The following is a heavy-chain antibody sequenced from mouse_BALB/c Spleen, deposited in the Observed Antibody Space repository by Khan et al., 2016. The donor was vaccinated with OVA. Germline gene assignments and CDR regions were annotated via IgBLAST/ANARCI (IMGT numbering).Heavy chain of an antibody. Sequence: QIQLVQSGAELVRPGTSVKLSCKTSGYIFTSYWIHWVKQRPGQGLEWIARIYPGTDNTYYNEKFKDQATLTADKSSSTAYLQLSSLKSEDSAVFFYAREEALYYFDYWGQGTTLTVSS. J-gene: IGHJ2*01. CDR1: GYIFTSYW. D-gene: IGHD3-2*02. CDR2: IYPGTDNT. CDR3: AREEALYYFDY. V-gene: IGHV1-76*01.